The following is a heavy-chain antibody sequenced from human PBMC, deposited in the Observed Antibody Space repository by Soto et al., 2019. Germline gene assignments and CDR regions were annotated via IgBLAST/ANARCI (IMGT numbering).Heavy chain of an antibody. Sequence: AGGSLRLSCAASGFTFSSYSMNWVRQAPGKGLEWISYISTTSSSIYYADSVKGRLTISRDNAKNSLFLQMNSLRDEDTAVYYCARKGVAFDYWGQGALVTVSS. J-gene: IGHJ4*02. D-gene: IGHD5-12*01. CDR2: ISTTSSSI. V-gene: IGHV3-48*02. CDR3: ARKGVAFDY. CDR1: GFTFSSYS.